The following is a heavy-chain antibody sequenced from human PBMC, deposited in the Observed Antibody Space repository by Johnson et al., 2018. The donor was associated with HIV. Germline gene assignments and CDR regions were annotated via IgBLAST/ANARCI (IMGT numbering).Heavy chain of an antibody. V-gene: IGHV3-48*04. CDR2: ISSSGGTI. Sequence: VQLVESGGGVVQSGGSLRLSCATSGFTLSNYGIHWIRQAPGKGLEWVSYISSSGGTIFYADSVKGRFTISRDIAKNTLYLQMNSLRAEDTAVYYCARDGRGLDAFDIWGQGTVVTVSS. D-gene: IGHD3/OR15-3a*01. CDR3: ARDGRGLDAFDI. J-gene: IGHJ3*02. CDR1: GFTLSNYG.